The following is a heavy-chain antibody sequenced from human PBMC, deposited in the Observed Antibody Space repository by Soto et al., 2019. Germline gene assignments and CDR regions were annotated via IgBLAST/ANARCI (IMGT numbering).Heavy chain of an antibody. CDR2: ISTSGGST. Sequence: EVQLLESGGGLVPPGGSLRLSCAASGFTFSSYAMSWVRQAPGKGLEWVSSISTSGGSTYYADSVKGRFTISRDNYNNTLYLQMNSLRAEDTAVYYCSLSDRYYGMDVWGLGTTVTVSS. V-gene: IGHV3-23*01. CDR1: GFTFSSYA. J-gene: IGHJ6*02. CDR3: SLSDRYYGMDV.